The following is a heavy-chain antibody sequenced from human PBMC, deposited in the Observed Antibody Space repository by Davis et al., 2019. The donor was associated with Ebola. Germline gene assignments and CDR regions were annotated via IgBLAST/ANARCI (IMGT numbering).Heavy chain of an antibody. CDR2: VYHTGET. CDR3: ARDTILGVGIDA. CDR1: GDSISSGCYC. J-gene: IGHJ4*02. V-gene: IGHV4-31*03. Sequence: SETLSLTCTVSGDSISSGCYCWTWIRQLPGKGLDWIGYVYHTGETSYNPSLESRLTISADTSNNQFFLNLRSVTAADTAVYFCARDTILGVGIDAWGQGSLVTVSS. D-gene: IGHD2-21*01.